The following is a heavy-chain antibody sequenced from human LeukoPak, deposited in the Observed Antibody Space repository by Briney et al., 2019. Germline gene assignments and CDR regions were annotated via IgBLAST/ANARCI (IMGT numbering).Heavy chain of an antibody. V-gene: IGHV3-48*03. CDR3: ASYYYDSSGYWVHAFDI. CDR2: ISSSGRTI. D-gene: IGHD3-22*01. CDR1: GFTFSSYE. J-gene: IGHJ3*02. Sequence: GGSLSLSCAVSGFTFSSYEMNWVRQAPGKGLEWVSYISSSGRTIYNADSVKGRFTISRDNVKNSLYLQMNSLRAEYTAVYYCASYYYDSSGYWVHAFDIWGQGTMVTVSS.